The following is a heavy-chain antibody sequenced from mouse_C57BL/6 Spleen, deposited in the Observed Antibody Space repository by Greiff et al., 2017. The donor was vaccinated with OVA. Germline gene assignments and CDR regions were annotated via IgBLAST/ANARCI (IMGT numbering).Heavy chain of an antibody. V-gene: IGHV1-15*01. Sequence: QVHVKQSGAELVRPGASVTLSCKASGYTFTDYEMHWVKQTPVHGLEWIGAIDPETGGTAYNQKFKGKAILTADKSSSTAYMELRSLTSEDSAVYYCTRRGWDGYWGQGTTLTVSS. CDR1: GYTFTDYE. CDR2: IDPETGGT. J-gene: IGHJ2*01. D-gene: IGHD4-1*01. CDR3: TRRGWDGY.